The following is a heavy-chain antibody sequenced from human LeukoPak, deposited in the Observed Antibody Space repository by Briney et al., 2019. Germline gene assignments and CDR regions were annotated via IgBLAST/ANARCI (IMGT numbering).Heavy chain of an antibody. V-gene: IGHV1-2*02. CDR2: INPNSGGT. CDR3: ARPHDFWSGPTSGWFDP. Sequence: ASVKVSCKASGYTFTGYYMHWVRQAPGQGHEWMGWINPNSGGTNYAQKFQGRVTMTRDTSISTAYMELSSLRSEDTAVYYCARPHDFWSGPTSGWFDPWGQGTLVTVSS. J-gene: IGHJ5*02. CDR1: GYTFTGYY. D-gene: IGHD3-3*01.